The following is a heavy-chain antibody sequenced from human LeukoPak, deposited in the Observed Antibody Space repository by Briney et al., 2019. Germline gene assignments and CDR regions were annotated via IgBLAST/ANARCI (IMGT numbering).Heavy chain of an antibody. V-gene: IGHV3-48*03. Sequence: GGSLRLSCAASGFTFSSYEMNWVRQAPGKGLEWVSYISSSGSTIYYADSVKGRFTISRDNAKNSLYLQMNGLRAEDTAVYYCARDAIQLWSPYGMDVWGQGTTVTVSS. CDR3: ARDAIQLWSPYGMDV. CDR2: ISSSGSTI. J-gene: IGHJ6*02. D-gene: IGHD5-18*01. CDR1: GFTFSSYE.